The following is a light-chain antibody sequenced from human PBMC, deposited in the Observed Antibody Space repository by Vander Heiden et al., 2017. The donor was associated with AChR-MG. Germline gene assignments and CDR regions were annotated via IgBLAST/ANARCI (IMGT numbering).Light chain of an antibody. CDR2: AAS. J-gene: IGKJ1*01. CDR3: QQSYSTPWT. V-gene: IGKV1-39*01. Sequence: DIQMLQSPSSLSASVGDRVTITCRARQSISSDVNWYQQKPGTAPKLLIFAASTLQSGVPSKVSGSVSGTDFTLTISSLQPEDFATYYCQQSYSTPWTFGQGTKVEIK. CDR1: QSISSD.